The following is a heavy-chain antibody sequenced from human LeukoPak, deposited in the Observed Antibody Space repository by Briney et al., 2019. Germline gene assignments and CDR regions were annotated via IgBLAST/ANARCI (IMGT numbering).Heavy chain of an antibody. CDR1: GFTFSDYY. V-gene: IGHV3-11*01. D-gene: IGHD3-22*01. CDR2: ISSSGSTI. J-gene: IGHJ4*02. Sequence: GGSLRLSCAASGFTFSDYYMSWIRQAPGKGLEWVSYISSSGSTIYYADSVKGRFTISRDNAKNSLYLQMNSLRAEDTAVYYCVYSYYYDSSGRNREFDYWGQGTLVTVSS. CDR3: VYSYYYDSSGRNREFDY.